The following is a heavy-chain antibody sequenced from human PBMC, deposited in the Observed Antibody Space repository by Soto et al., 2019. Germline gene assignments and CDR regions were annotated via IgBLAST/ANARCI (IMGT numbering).Heavy chain of an antibody. Sequence: PGGSLRLSCAASGFTFSSYWMSWVRQAPGKGLEWVANIKQDGSEKYYVDSVKGRFTISRDNAKNSLYLQMNSLRAEDTAVYYSARDRRPDRPLSYYYGMDVWGQGTTATVSS. J-gene: IGHJ6*02. D-gene: IGHD1-1*01. V-gene: IGHV3-7*01. CDR1: GFTFSSYW. CDR3: ARDRRPDRPLSYYYGMDV. CDR2: IKQDGSEK.